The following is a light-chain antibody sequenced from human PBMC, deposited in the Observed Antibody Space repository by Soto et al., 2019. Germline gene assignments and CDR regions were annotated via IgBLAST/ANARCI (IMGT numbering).Light chain of an antibody. Sequence: DIQMTQSPSTLSASVGDRVTITCRASQTISSWLAWYQQKPGKAPKLLIYDASFLESGVPLRFSGSGSGTEFTLTISGLQPDDFATYYCVQDFNYPLTFGGGTKVEI. J-gene: IGKJ4*01. V-gene: IGKV1-5*01. CDR2: DAS. CDR1: QTISSW. CDR3: VQDFNYPLT.